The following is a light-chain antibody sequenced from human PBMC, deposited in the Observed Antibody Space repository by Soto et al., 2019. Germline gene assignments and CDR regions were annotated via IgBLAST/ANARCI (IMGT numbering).Light chain of an antibody. CDR3: CSYAGSSWV. Sequence: QSALTQPASVSGSPGQSITISCTGTSSDVGSYNLVSWYQQHPGKAPKLMIYEGSKRPSGVSNRFSGSKSGNTASLTISGLQAEDEADYYCCSYAGSSWVFGTGTKLTGL. CDR1: SSDVGSYNL. CDR2: EGS. J-gene: IGLJ1*01. V-gene: IGLV2-23*01.